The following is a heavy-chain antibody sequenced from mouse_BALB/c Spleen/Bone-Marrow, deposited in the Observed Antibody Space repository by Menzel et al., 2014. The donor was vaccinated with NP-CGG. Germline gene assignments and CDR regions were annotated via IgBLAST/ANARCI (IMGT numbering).Heavy chain of an antibody. CDR2: IWSGGST. Sequence: QVQLQQSGPGLVQPSQSLSITCTVSGFSLTSYGVHRVRQSPGKGLEWLGVIWSGGSTVYNAAFISRLSISKDNSKSQVFFKMNSLQANDTAIYYCVRRGGNYAMDYWGQGTSVTVSS. CDR1: GFSLTSYG. J-gene: IGHJ4*01. V-gene: IGHV2-2*02. CDR3: VRRGGNYAMDY.